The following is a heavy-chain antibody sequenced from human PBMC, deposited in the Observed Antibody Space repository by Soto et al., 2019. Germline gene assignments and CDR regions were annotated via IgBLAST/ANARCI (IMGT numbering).Heavy chain of an antibody. J-gene: IGHJ4*02. CDR3: ARFSGSYTRGLDY. V-gene: IGHV3-72*01. CDR2: SRNKAKSYST. Sequence: EVQLVESGGGLVQPGGSLRLSCAASGFTFSDHYMDWVRQAPGKGLEWVGRSRNKAKSYSTEYAASVKGRFTISRDESKNSLYLQMNSLKTVDTAVYYCARFSGSYTRGLDYWGQGTLVTVSS. CDR1: GFTFSDHY. D-gene: IGHD1-26*01.